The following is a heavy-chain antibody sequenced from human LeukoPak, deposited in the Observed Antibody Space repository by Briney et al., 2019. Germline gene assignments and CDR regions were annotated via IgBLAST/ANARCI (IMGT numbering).Heavy chain of an antibody. J-gene: IGHJ4*02. V-gene: IGHV4-39*01. CDR1: GGSISSSSYY. CDR3: ARYVPWWLAFDY. D-gene: IGHD6-19*01. CDR2: IYYSGCT. Sequence: TSETLSLTCTVSGGSISSSSYYWGWIRQPPGKGLEWIGSIYYSGCTYYNPSLKSRVTISVDTSKNQFSLKLSSVTAADTAVYYCARYVPWWLAFDYWGQGTLVTVSS.